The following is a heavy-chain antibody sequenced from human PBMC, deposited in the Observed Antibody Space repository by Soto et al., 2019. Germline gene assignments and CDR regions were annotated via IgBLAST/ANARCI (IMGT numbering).Heavy chain of an antibody. D-gene: IGHD6-13*01. CDR1: VFTFSDYY. J-gene: IGHJ2*01. CDR3: ARVDSSPPNRYFDL. Sequence: GSLRLSCAASVFTFSDYYMSWIRQAPGKGLEWVSYISSSGSTIYYADSVKGRFTISRDNAKNSLYLQMNSLRAEDTAVYYCARVDSSPPNRYFDLWGRGTLVTVSS. CDR2: ISSSGSTI. V-gene: IGHV3-11*01.